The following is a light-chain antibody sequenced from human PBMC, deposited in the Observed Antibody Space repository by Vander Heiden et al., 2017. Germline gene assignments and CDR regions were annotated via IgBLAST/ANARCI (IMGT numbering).Light chain of an antibody. Sequence: DIVMSQTPLYLSVTPGQPPSISCKSGQSLLHSDGKTHLYRYLQKPGQPPQLLIYEVSNRVSGVPDRFSGSGSGTDFTLKISRVKADDVGVSYCRQCMPVPRTFGGGTKVEIK. CDR1: QSLLHSDGKTH. V-gene: IGKV2D-29*01. CDR2: EVS. J-gene: IGKJ4*01. CDR3: RQCMPVPRT.